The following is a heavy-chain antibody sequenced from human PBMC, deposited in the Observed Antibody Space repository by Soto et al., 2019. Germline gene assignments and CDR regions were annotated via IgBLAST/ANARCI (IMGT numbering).Heavy chain of an antibody. CDR3: ARHVNLPLAGTGFDY. J-gene: IGHJ4*02. V-gene: IGHV4-59*08. CDR1: GGCMSGYY. D-gene: IGHD6-19*01. CDR2: IYNIGST. Sequence: SETLSLTCTVSGGCMSGYYWSWLRQPPGKGLEWIGYIYNIGSTNYNPSLRSRVTMSIDTSQEQFSLKVSSVTATDTAVYYCARHVNLPLAGTGFDYWGQGTLVTVSS.